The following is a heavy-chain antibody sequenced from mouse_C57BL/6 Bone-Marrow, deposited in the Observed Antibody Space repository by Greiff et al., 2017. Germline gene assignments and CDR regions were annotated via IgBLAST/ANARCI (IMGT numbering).Heavy chain of an antibody. Sequence: QVQLQQSGAELVKPGASVKLSCKASGYTFTSYWMHWVKQRPGQGLEWIGMIHPNSGSTNYNEKFKSKATLTVDKSSSTSYMQLSSLTSEDSAFYYCAGGYPWYFDVWGTGTTVTVSS. CDR2: IHPNSGST. D-gene: IGHD2-2*01. V-gene: IGHV1-64*01. CDR3: AGGYPWYFDV. CDR1: GYTFTSYW. J-gene: IGHJ1*03.